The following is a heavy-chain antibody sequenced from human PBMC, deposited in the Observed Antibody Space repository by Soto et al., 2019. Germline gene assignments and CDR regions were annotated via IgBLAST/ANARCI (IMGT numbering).Heavy chain of an antibody. Sequence: SETLSLTCTVSGGSISSGGYYWSWIRQHPGKGLEWIGYIYYSGSTYYNPSLKSRVTISVDTSKNQFSLKLSSVTAADTAVYYCARVTYYYDSSGYYNGGDNWFDPWGQGTLVTVS. D-gene: IGHD3-22*01. CDR2: IYYSGST. J-gene: IGHJ5*02. CDR3: ARVTYYYDSSGYYNGGDNWFDP. CDR1: GGSISSGGYY. V-gene: IGHV4-31*03.